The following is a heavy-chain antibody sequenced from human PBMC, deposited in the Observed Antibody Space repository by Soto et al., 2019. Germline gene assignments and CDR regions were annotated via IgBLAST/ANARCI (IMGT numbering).Heavy chain of an antibody. J-gene: IGHJ6*02. CDR2: IKSKTDGGTT. CDR3: TTDIVVVPAAAHYYYYYGMDV. V-gene: IGHV3-15*01. CDR1: GFTFSNAW. D-gene: IGHD2-2*01. Sequence: EVQLLESGGGLVQPGGSLRLSCAASGFTFSNAWMSWVRQAPGKGLEWVGRIKSKTDGGTTDYAAPVKGRFTISRDDSKNTLYLQMNSLKTEDTAVYYCTTDIVVVPAAAHYYYYYGMDVWGQGTTVTVSS.